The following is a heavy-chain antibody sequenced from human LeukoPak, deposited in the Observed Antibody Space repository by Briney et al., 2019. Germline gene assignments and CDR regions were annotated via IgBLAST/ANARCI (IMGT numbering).Heavy chain of an antibody. CDR1: GGSILDSTYY. J-gene: IGHJ5*02. V-gene: IGHV4-39*01. D-gene: IGHD3-22*01. Sequence: PSETLSLTCTVSGGSILDSTYYWAWIRQPPGKGLEWIATIFYTGNTHYNPSLKSRVTMSVDTVKNQFSLNLNSVTATDTAVYYCARQSSGYYYGWFDPWGQGTLVTVSS. CDR2: IFYTGNT. CDR3: ARQSSGYYYGWFDP.